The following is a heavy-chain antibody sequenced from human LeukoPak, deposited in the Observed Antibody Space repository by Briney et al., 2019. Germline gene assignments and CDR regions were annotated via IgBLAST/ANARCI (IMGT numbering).Heavy chain of an antibody. J-gene: IGHJ4*02. Sequence: GGSLRLSCAASEFTVSSNYMSWVRQAPGKGLEWVSVIYSGGSTYYADSVKGRFTISRDNSKNTLYLQMNSLRAEDTAVYYCARQYSTYYDSSGYYLDYWGQGTLVTVSS. V-gene: IGHV3-53*01. D-gene: IGHD3-22*01. CDR3: ARQYSTYYDSSGYYLDY. CDR2: IYSGGST. CDR1: EFTVSSNY.